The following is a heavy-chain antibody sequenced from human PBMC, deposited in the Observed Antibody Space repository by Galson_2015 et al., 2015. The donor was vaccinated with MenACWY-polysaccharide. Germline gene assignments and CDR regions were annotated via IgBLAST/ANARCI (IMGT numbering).Heavy chain of an antibody. V-gene: IGHV4-38-2*01. CDR3: ARVEKYSGSFYILY. D-gene: IGHD1-26*01. Sequence: SETLSLTCAVSDYSIRSGYFWGWIRQPPGKGLEWIASIFHSGTTYYNPSLKSRVTISVDTSKNQFSLKLSSVTAADTVVYYCARVEKYSGSFYILYWGQGTLVTVSS. CDR1: DYSIRSGYF. CDR2: IFHSGTT. J-gene: IGHJ4*02.